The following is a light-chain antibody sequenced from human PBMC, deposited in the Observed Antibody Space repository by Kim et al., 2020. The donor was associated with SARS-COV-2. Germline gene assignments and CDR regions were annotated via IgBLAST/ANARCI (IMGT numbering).Light chain of an antibody. J-gene: IGKJ5*01. CDR1: QSVSIY. V-gene: IGKV3-11*01. CDR2: DTS. CDR3: HQRSNWPIT. Sequence: SSPGERATPSCRASQSVSIYLAWYQQKPGQAPRLLIYDTSTRATGIPARFSGSGSGTDFTLTISSLEPEDFAVYYCHQRSNWPITFGQGTRLEIK.